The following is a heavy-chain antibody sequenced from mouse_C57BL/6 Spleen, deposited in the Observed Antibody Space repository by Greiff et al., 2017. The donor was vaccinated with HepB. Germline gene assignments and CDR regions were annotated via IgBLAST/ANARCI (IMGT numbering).Heavy chain of an antibody. J-gene: IGHJ2*01. Sequence: QVQLQQSGAELVRPGASVTLSCKASGYTFTDYEMHWVKQTPVHGLEWIGAIDPETGGTAYNQKFKGKAILTADKSSSTAYMELRSLTSEDSAVYYCTSRDPYFSNYYFDYWGQGTTLTVSS. CDR2: IDPETGGT. V-gene: IGHV1-15*01. CDR3: TSRDPYFSNYYFDY. CDR1: GYTFTDYE. D-gene: IGHD2-5*01.